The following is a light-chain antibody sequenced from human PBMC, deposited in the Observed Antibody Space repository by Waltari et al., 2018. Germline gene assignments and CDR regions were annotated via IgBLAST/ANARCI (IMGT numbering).Light chain of an antibody. CDR1: QTVSSNY. CDR3: QQYGASLYT. CDR2: GAS. V-gene: IGKV3-20*01. Sequence: DIVLTQSPGPLSLSPGERVTLSRRASQTVSSNYLAWFQQKPGQPPRVLIFGASRRAPGIPDRFSGGGSGTDFTLTISRLEPEDFAVYYCQQYGASLYTFGQGTKLEI. J-gene: IGKJ2*01.